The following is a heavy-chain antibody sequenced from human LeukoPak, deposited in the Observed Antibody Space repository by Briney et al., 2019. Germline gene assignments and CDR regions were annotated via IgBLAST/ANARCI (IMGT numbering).Heavy chain of an antibody. D-gene: IGHD3-10*01. CDR3: AKAGRGGAITMIRGVKGDYYYMDV. Sequence: GGSLRLFCGASGFTFSSYGMSWVRQAPGKGREGVSASSGSGGRTYYADSAKGRLTFSRDNSKNTLHLQMNSRMAADNAVFHCAKAGRGGAITMIRGVKGDYYYMDVWGKGTTVTISS. J-gene: IGHJ6*03. CDR1: GFTFSSYG. V-gene: IGHV3-23*01. CDR2: SSGSGGRT.